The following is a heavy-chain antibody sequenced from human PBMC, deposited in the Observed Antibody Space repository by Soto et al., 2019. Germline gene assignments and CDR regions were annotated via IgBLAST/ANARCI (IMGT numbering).Heavy chain of an antibody. CDR1: GFTFSSYA. V-gene: IGHV3-23*01. J-gene: IGHJ4*02. CDR2: IGGSGGST. D-gene: IGHD3-22*01. CDR3: AKANGGGYYDSSGYDY. Sequence: GGSLRLSCAASGFTFSSYAMSWVRQAPGKGLEWVSAIGGSGGSTYYADSVKGRFTISRDNSKNTLYLQLNSLRAEDTAVYYCAKANGGGYYDSSGYDYWGQGTLVTVSS.